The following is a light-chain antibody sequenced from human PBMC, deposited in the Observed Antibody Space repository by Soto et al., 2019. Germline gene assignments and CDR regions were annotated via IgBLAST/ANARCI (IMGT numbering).Light chain of an antibody. CDR1: QSVSSN. CDR2: GAS. Sequence: EIVITQSPATLSVSPGERATLSCRPSQSVSSNLAWYQQKPGQAPRLLIYGASTRATGIPARFSGSGSGTEFTLTISSLQSEDFAVYYCQQYNNWPLTFGGGGKVDIK. V-gene: IGKV3-15*01. J-gene: IGKJ4*01. CDR3: QQYNNWPLT.